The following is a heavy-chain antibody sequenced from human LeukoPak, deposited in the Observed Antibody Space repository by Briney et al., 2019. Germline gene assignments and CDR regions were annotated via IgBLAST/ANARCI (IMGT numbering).Heavy chain of an antibody. D-gene: IGHD3-3*01. CDR1: GGTFSSYA. V-gene: IGHV1-69*05. J-gene: IGHJ5*02. CDR3: ARDNRDRITIFGVVPNWFDP. CDR2: IIPIFGTA. Sequence: SVKVSCKASGGTFSSYAISWVRQAPGQGLEWMGGIIPIFGTANYAQKFRGRVTITTDESTSTAYMELSSLRSEDTAVYYCARDNRDRITIFGVVPNWFDPWGQGTLVTVSS.